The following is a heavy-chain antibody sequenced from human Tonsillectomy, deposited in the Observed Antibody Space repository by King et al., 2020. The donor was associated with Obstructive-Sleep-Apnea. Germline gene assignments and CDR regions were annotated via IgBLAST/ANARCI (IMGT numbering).Heavy chain of an antibody. Sequence: QLQLQESGPGLVKPSETLCLTCTVAGGSIRSSSYYWGWIRQPPGSGLEWIGAYYYTWSNYYNASLTSRVTISADMSKNHFSLRLCSVTDADTAVYYCARLSKYDSSSYYYYFDYWGQGTLVTVSS. CDR2: YYYTWSN. D-gene: IGHD3-22*01. V-gene: IGHV4-39*02. CDR3: ARLSKYDSSSYYYYFDY. J-gene: IGHJ4*02. CDR1: GGSIRSSSYY.